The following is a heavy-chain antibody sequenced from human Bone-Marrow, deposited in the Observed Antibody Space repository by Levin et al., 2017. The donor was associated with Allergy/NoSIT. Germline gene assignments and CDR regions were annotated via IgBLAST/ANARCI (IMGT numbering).Heavy chain of an antibody. CDR3: ARDYCTGSNCYFDH. J-gene: IGHJ4*02. CDR2: IYSGGSA. V-gene: IGHV3-53*01. Sequence: GGSLRLSCAASGFIVSSNSMNWVRQAPGKGLEWVSVIYSGGSAYYADSVKGRFTISRDYSKNTLYLQMNSLRAEDTAVYYCARDYCTGSNCYFDHWGQGSLVTVSS. CDR1: GFIVSSNS. D-gene: IGHD2-8*02.